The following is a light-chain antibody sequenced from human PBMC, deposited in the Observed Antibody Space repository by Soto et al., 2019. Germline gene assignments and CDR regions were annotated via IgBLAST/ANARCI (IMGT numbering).Light chain of an antibody. V-gene: IGKV1-5*03. CDR2: KAS. CDR1: QTISSW. Sequence: DIPMTQPPSTLSASVGDRVIITCRASQTISSWLAWYQQKPGKAPKLLIYKASTLKSGVPSRFSGSGSGTEFTLTISSLQPDDFATYYCQHYNSYSEAFGQGTKVDIK. CDR3: QHYNSYSEA. J-gene: IGKJ1*01.